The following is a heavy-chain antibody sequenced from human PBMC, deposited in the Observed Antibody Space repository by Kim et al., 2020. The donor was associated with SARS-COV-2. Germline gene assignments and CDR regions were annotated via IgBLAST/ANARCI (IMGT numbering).Heavy chain of an antibody. J-gene: IGHJ4*02. CDR1: GGSISSYY. CDR3: ARVKRVVPAAMAYYFDY. V-gene: IGHV4-59*13. CDR2: IYYSGST. Sequence: SETLSLTCTVSGGSISSYYWSWIRQPPGKGLEWIGYIYYSGSTNYNPSLKSRVTISVDTSKNQFSLKLSSVTAADTAVYYCARVKRVVPAAMAYYFDYWGQGTLVTVSS. D-gene: IGHD2-2*01.